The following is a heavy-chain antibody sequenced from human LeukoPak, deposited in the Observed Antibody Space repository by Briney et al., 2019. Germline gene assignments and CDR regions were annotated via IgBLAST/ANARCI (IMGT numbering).Heavy chain of an antibody. Sequence: KPSEILSLTCAVYGGSFSGYYWSWIRQPPGKGLEWIGEINHSGSTNYNPSLKSRVTISVDTSKNQFSLKLSSVTAADTAVYYCARMTPYGGNSQRYWYFDLWGRGTLVTVSS. CDR3: ARMTPYGGNSQRYWYFDL. J-gene: IGHJ2*01. CDR1: GGSFSGYY. V-gene: IGHV4-34*01. D-gene: IGHD4-23*01. CDR2: INHSGST.